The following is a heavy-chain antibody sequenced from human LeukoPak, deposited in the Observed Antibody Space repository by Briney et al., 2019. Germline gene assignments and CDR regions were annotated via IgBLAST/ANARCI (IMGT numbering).Heavy chain of an antibody. V-gene: IGHV4-39*07. D-gene: IGHD6-6*01. CDR2: IYYSGST. CDR1: GGSISGSSYY. CDR3: ARVLSSIAARLRNYGMDV. Sequence: SETLSLTCTVSGGSISGSSYYWGWIRQPPGKGLEWIGSIYYSGSTYYNPSLKSRVTISVDTSKNQFSLKLSSVTAADTAVYYCARVLSSIAARLRNYGMDVWGQGTTVTVSS. J-gene: IGHJ6*02.